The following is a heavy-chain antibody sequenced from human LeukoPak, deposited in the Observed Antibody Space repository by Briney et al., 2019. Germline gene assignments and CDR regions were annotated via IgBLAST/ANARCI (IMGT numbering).Heavy chain of an antibody. CDR2: ISTTGTS. V-gene: IGHV3-48*04. D-gene: IGHD4-17*01. J-gene: IGHJ6*02. CDR3: ARRYGDYRNYGLDV. CDR1: GFTFSSYS. Sequence: GGSLRLSCAASGFTFSSYSMNWVRQAPGKGLEWVSFISTTGTSHFADSVKGRFIISRDNAKNALYLQMNSLRAEDTAVYYCARRYGDYRNYGLDVWGQGTAVTVSS.